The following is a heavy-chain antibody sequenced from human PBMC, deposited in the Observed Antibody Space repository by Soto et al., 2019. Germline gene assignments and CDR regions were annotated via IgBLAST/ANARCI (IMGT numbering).Heavy chain of an antibody. CDR3: ARDFGYCSSTSCRNWFDP. D-gene: IGHD2-2*01. CDR2: ISSSSSYI. CDR1: GFTFSSYS. Sequence: GGSLRLSCAASGFTFSSYSMNWVRQAPGKGLEWVSSISSSSSYIYYADSVKGRFTISRDNAKNSLYLQMNSLRAEDTAVYYCARDFGYCSSTSCRNWFDPWGQGTLVTVS. V-gene: IGHV3-21*01. J-gene: IGHJ5*02.